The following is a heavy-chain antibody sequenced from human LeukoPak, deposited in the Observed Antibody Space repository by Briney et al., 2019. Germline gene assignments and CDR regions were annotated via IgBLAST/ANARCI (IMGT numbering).Heavy chain of an antibody. CDR3: ARPVVRGVIISYGMDV. J-gene: IGHJ6*02. V-gene: IGHV3-30*04. D-gene: IGHD3-10*01. CDR2: ISYDVSNK. CDR1: GFTFSSYA. Sequence: GGSLRLSCAASGFTFSSYAMHWVRQAPGKGLEWVAVISYDVSNKYYADSVKGRFTISRDNSKNTLYLQMNSLRAEDTAVYYCARPVVRGVIISYGMDVWGQGTTVTVSS.